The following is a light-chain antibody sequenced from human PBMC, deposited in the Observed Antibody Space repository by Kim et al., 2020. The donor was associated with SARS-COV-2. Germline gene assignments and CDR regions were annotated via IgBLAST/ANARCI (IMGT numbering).Light chain of an antibody. V-gene: IGKV3-11*01. CDR2: DAS. J-gene: IGKJ4*01. CDR1: QSVSIY. CDR3: QQRSNWPLT. Sequence: WFQGERATLPCRASQSVSIYLAWYQQKPGQAPRLLIYDASNRATGIPARFSGSGSGTDFTLTISSLEPEDFAVYYCQQRSNWPLTFGGGTKVDIK.